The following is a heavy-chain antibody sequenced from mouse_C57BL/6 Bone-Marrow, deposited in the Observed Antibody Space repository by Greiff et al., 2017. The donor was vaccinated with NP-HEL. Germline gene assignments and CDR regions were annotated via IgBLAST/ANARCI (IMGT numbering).Heavy chain of an antibody. V-gene: IGHV1-59*01. J-gene: IGHJ3*01. CDR2: IDPSDSYN. CDR1: GYTFTSYW. Sequence: VQLQQSGAELVRPGTSVKLSCKASGYTFTSYWMHWVKQRPGQGLEWIGVIDPSDSYNNYNQKFKGKATLTVDTSSSTAYMQLSSLTSEDSAVYYCARKGYYGLFAYWGQGTLVTVSA. CDR3: ARKGYYGLFAY. D-gene: IGHD1-2*01.